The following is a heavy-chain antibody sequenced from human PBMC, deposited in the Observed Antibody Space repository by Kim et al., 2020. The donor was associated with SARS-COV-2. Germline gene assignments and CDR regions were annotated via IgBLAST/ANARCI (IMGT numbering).Heavy chain of an antibody. CDR2: IFYTGST. CDR1: DGSIRSKNYY. V-gene: IGHV4-39*01. CDR3: ACDYNFLSPDY. D-gene: IGHD1-20*01. Sequence: ETLSLTCTVSDGSIRSKNYYWAWIRQPPGKGLEWIGNIFYTGSTYYSPSLKSRVTISVDKFKHPFSLKLSSVTAADTAVYSCACDYNFLSPDYWGQG. J-gene: IGHJ4*02.